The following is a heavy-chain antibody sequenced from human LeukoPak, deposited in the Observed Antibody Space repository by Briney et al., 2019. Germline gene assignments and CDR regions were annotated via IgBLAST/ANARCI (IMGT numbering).Heavy chain of an antibody. V-gene: IGHV1-3*03. CDR2: INTGNGNT. D-gene: IGHD6-19*01. Sequence: ASVKVSCKVSGYTLTELSMHWVRQAPGQRLEWMGWINTGNGNTKYSQEFQGRVTITRDTSANTAYMELSSLRSEDMAVYYCARAVKYRSGPLTDLLPYYFDYWGQGTLVTVSS. CDR1: GYTLTELS. CDR3: ARAVKYRSGPLTDLLPYYFDY. J-gene: IGHJ4*02.